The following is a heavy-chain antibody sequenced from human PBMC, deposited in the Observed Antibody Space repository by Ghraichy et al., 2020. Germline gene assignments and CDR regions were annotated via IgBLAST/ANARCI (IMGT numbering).Heavy chain of an antibody. CDR2: ISWNSGSI. V-gene: IGHV3-9*01. CDR3: ARGRYYYGSGSYI. Sequence: GGSLRLSCAASGFTFDDYAMHWVRQAPGKGLEWVSGISWNSGSIGYADSVKGRFTISRDNAKNSLYLQMNSLRAEDTALYYCARGRYYYGSGSYIWGQGTLVTVSS. CDR1: GFTFDDYA. D-gene: IGHD3-10*01. J-gene: IGHJ4*02.